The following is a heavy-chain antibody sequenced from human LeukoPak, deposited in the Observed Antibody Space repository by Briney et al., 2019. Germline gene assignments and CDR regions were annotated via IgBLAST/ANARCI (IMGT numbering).Heavy chain of an antibody. CDR1: GGTFSSYA. D-gene: IGHD6-25*01. V-gene: IGHV1-69*04. CDR2: IIPILGIA. J-gene: IGHJ5*02. Sequence: ASVKVSCKASGGTFSSYAISWVRQAPGQGLEWMGRIIPILGIANYAQKFQGRVTITADKSTSTAYMELSSLRSEDTAVYYCARAASPSIAASWFDPWGQGTLVTVSS. CDR3: ARAASPSIAASWFDP.